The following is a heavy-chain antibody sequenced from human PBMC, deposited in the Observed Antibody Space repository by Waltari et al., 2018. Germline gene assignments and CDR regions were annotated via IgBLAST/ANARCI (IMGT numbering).Heavy chain of an antibody. CDR2: IYYSGST. D-gene: IGHD1-1*01. V-gene: IGHV4-39*01. Sequence: QLQLQESGPGLVKPSETLSLTCPVSGGSISSSSYYWGWIRQPPGKGLEWIGSIYYSGSTYYNPSLKSRVTISVDTSKNQFSLKLSSVTAADTAVYYCARLLWTGTDGMDVWGQGTTVTVSS. J-gene: IGHJ6*02. CDR1: GGSISSSSYY. CDR3: ARLLWTGTDGMDV.